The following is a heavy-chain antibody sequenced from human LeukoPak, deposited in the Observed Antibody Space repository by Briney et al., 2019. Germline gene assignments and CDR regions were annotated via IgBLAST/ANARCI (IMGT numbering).Heavy chain of an antibody. CDR1: GFTFSSYW. V-gene: IGHV3-74*01. CDR3: ARGDCSSTSCPSGA. J-gene: IGHJ5*02. Sequence: GGSPRLSCAASGFTFSSYWMHWVRQAPGKGLVWVSRINTDGSSTSYADSVKGRFTISRDNAKNTLYLQMNSLRAEDTAIYYCARGDCSSTSCPSGAWGQGTLVTVSS. CDR2: INTDGSST. D-gene: IGHD2-2*01.